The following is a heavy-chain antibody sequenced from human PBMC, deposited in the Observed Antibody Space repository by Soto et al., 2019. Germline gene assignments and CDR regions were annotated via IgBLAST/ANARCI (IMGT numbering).Heavy chain of an antibody. J-gene: IGHJ4*02. D-gene: IGHD3-22*01. V-gene: IGHV3-53*01. Sequence: PVGSLRLSCAASGFSFSTNSMSWVRQAPGQGLECISLIYIGGSTYYADSVKGRFTISRDNCKNTLFLLMKSLRAEDTDDYNCEGSAYFDDGSGYWVFGDNEYWSQGTPVTVSS. CDR3: EGSAYFDDGSGYWVFGDNEY. CDR1: GFSFSTNS. CDR2: IYIGGST.